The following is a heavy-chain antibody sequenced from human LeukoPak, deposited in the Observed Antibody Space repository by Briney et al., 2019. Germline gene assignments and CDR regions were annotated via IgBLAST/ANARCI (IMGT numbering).Heavy chain of an antibody. CDR2: IWYGGSNK. D-gene: IGHD3-3*01. J-gene: IGHJ3*02. V-gene: IGHV3-33*08. Sequence: PGGSLRLSCAASGFTFSSYGMHWVRQAPGKGLEWVAVIWYGGSNKYYADSVKGRFTISRDNSKNTLYLQMNSLRAEDTAVYYCARPDSYDAFDIWGQGTMVTVSS. CDR1: GFTFSSYG. CDR3: ARPDSYDAFDI.